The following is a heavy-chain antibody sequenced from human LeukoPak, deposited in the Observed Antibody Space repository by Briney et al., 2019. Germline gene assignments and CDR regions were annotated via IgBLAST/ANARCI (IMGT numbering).Heavy chain of an antibody. D-gene: IGHD3-3*02. Sequence: GRSLRLSCAASGFTFSSYSMHWVRQAPGKGLEWVAVIWYDGSNKYYADSVKGRFTISRDNSKNTLYLQMNSLRAEDTAVYYCARDSFPRGLVDYWGQGTLVTVSS. CDR1: GFTFSSYS. CDR3: ARDSFPRGLVDY. CDR2: IWYDGSNK. V-gene: IGHV3-33*01. J-gene: IGHJ4*02.